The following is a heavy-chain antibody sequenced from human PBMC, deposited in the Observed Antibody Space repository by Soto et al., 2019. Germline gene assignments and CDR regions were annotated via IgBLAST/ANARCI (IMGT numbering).Heavy chain of an antibody. V-gene: IGHV1-69*13. D-gene: IGHD3-22*01. CDR2: VIPLFGAA. CDR1: GGTFSNYG. CDR3: AREQHDPYDASGYYFNWFDP. J-gene: IGHJ5*02. Sequence: ASVKVSCKASGGTFSNYGINWVRQAPGQGLEWMGGVIPLFGAANYAQKFQGRVTITADASTSMVYMQLSSLRPEDTAVYYCAREQHDPYDASGYYFNWFDPWGQGTLVTVSS.